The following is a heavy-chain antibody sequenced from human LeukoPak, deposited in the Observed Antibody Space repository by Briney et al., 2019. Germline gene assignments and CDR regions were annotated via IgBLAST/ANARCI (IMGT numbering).Heavy chain of an antibody. CDR2: ISYDGSNK. D-gene: IGHD2-15*01. Sequence: GRSLRLSCAASGFTFSSYAMHWVRQAPGKGLEWVAVISYDGSNKYYADSVKGRFTISRDNSKNTLYLQMNSLRAEDTAVYYCARQEYCSGGSCYTWFDPWGQGTLVTVSS. V-gene: IGHV3-30-3*01. CDR3: ARQEYCSGGSCYTWFDP. CDR1: GFTFSSYA. J-gene: IGHJ5*02.